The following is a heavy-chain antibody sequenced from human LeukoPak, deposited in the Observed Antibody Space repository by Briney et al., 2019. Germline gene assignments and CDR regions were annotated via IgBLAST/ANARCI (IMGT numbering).Heavy chain of an antibody. V-gene: IGHV4-59*08. CDR1: GGSITTYY. CDR2: IYNSGNT. Sequence: SETLSLTCTVSGGSITTYYWTWIRQPPGKGLEWFGYIYNSGNTNYNPSLKSRVTISIDTSRNQVSLRLSSVTAADTAAYYCARQGSGGRSFDVWGQGTMVTVSS. D-gene: IGHD1-26*01. J-gene: IGHJ3*01. CDR3: ARQGSGGRSFDV.